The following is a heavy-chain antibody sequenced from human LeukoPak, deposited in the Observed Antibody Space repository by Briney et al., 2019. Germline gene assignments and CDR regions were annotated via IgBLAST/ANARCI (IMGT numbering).Heavy chain of an antibody. D-gene: IGHD4-17*01. J-gene: IGHJ4*02. V-gene: IGHV3-30*18. Sequence: GGSQRLSCAASGFSFISYGMHWVRQAPGKGLEWVGVISDDGRGKDYADSVKGRFTISRDNSKDTLYLQMNSLRAEDTAVYYCAKRPSDYGDYVSYFDYWGQGNLVTVSS. CDR2: ISDDGRGK. CDR1: GFSFISYG. CDR3: AKRPSDYGDYVSYFDY.